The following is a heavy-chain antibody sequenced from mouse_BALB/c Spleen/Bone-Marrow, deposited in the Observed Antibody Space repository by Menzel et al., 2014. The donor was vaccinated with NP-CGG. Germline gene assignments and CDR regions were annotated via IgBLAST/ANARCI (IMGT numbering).Heavy chain of an antibody. CDR2: INVNGDTT. Sequence: EVQLVESGGGLVQPGGSLKLSCAASGFTFXNYGVSWVRQTPDKRLEMIATINVNGDTTYHPDSVKGRFTISRDNVKNTLYLQMSSLKSEDTAMYYCARGYDYSSWFAYWGQGTLVTVSA. J-gene: IGHJ3*01. V-gene: IGHV5-6-3*01. CDR1: GFTFXNYG. CDR3: ARGYDYSSWFAY. D-gene: IGHD2-4*01.